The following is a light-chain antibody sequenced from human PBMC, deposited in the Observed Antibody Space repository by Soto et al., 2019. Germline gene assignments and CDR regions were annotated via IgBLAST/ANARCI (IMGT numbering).Light chain of an antibody. CDR2: GAS. J-gene: IGKJ5*01. V-gene: IGKV3-15*01. CDR1: QTVTNN. Sequence: EVVLTQSPGTLSLSSGERATLSCRASQTVTNNLAWYQQKPGQAPRLLIYGASTRVTGIPARFSGSGSVTEFTLTISSLQSEDFAVYYCQQYGSSPITFGQGTR. CDR3: QQYGSSPIT.